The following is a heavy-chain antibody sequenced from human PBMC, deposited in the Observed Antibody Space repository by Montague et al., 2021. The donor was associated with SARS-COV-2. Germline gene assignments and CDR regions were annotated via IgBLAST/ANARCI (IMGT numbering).Heavy chain of an antibody. Sequence: SETLSLTCAVSGGSFSGYYWSRIRQPPGKGLEWIGEINHSGSTHYNPSLKSRVTISVDTSKNQFSLKLSSVTAADTAVYYCARGSVDIGVVVAGTPPYIDYWGQGTLVTVSS. CDR1: GGSFSGYY. J-gene: IGHJ4*02. V-gene: IGHV4-34*01. CDR2: INHSGST. CDR3: ARGSVDIGVVVAGTPPYIDY. D-gene: IGHD2-15*01.